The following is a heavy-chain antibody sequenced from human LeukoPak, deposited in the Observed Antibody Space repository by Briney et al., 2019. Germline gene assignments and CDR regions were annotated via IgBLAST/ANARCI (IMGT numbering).Heavy chain of an antibody. CDR3: ARDQIFGVVFPDY. CDR1: GFTFSSCE. D-gene: IGHD3-3*01. Sequence: PGGSLRLSCAASGFTFSSCEMNWVRQAPGKGLVWVSYISSSGSTIYYADSVKGRFTISRDNAKNSLYLQMNSLRAEDTAVYYCARDQIFGVVFPDYWGQGTLVTVSS. V-gene: IGHV3-48*03. J-gene: IGHJ4*02. CDR2: ISSSGSTI.